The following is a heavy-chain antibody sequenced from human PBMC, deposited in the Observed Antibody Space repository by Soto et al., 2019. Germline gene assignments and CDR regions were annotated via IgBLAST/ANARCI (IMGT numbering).Heavy chain of an antibody. CDR3: ARRRLGATPFDY. CDR2: INHSGST. J-gene: IGHJ4*02. CDR1: GGSFSGYY. D-gene: IGHD1-26*01. Sequence: SATLSLTCAVYGGSFSGYYWSWIRQPPGKGLEWIGEINHSGSTNYNPSLKSRVTISVDTSKNQFSLKLSSVTAADTAVYYCARRRLGATPFDYWGQGTLVTVSS. V-gene: IGHV4-34*01.